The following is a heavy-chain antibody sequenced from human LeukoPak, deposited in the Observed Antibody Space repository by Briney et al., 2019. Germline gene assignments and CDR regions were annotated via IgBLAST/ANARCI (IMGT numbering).Heavy chain of an antibody. V-gene: IGHV3-74*01. D-gene: IGHD3-22*01. CDR2: INSDGSST. Sequence: GGSLRLSCAASGFTFSSYWMHWVRHAPGKGLVWVSRINSDGSSTSYADSVKGRFTISRDNAKNTLYLQMNSLRAEDTAVYYCARHTYYYDSSGYYLFDYWGQGTLVTVSS. CDR3: ARHTYYYDSSGYYLFDY. CDR1: GFTFSSYW. J-gene: IGHJ4*02.